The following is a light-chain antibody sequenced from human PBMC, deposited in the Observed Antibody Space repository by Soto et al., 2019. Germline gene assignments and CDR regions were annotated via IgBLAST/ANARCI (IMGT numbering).Light chain of an antibody. V-gene: IGKV3-11*01. CDR2: DAS. CDR1: QSVGCC. Sequence: EIQLTQSPSTLSSSPGERATITCRASQSVGCCLAWYQQKPGQAPSLLIYDASTRATGIPARFSGSGYGTDFTLTIASLEPDDFASYYCQQLSNWRQTFGGGTKVDIK. J-gene: IGKJ4*02. CDR3: QQLSNWRQT.